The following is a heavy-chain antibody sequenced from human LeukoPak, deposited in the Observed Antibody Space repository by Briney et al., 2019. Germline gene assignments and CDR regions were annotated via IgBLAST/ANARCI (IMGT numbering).Heavy chain of an antibody. CDR3: ARDDCSGGSCYFDY. CDR1: GGTFSSYA. CDR2: IIPIFGTA. Sequence: SVKVSCKASGGTFSSYAISWVRQAPGQGLEWMGGIIPIFGTANYAQKFQGRVTITADESTSTAYMELRSLRSEYTAVYYCARDDCSGGSCYFDYWGQGTLVTVSS. D-gene: IGHD2-15*01. V-gene: IGHV1-69*13. J-gene: IGHJ4*02.